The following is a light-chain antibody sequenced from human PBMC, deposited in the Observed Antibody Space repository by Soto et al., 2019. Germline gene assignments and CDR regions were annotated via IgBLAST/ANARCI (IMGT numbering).Light chain of an antibody. CDR2: DVS. J-gene: IGLJ1*01. Sequence: QSALNQPASVSGSPGQSITISCTGTSSDVGGYNYVSWYQQHPGKAPKLMIYDVSNRPSGVSNRFSGSKSGNTASLTISGLQSEDEADYYCSSYTSSSTRVFGTGTKLTVL. CDR3: SSYTSSSTRV. CDR1: SSDVGGYNY. V-gene: IGLV2-14*01.